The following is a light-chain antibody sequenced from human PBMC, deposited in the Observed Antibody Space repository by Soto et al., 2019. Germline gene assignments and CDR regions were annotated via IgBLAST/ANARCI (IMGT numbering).Light chain of an antibody. V-gene: IGKV3-15*01. Sequence: EIVMTQSPATLSVSPGERATLSCRASQSVSSNLAWYQQKPGQAPRLLIYGASTRATGIPARFSGSGSGTEFTLTISSLQSEDFAVYYCQQYNNWPPWKFGQWTKVEIK. CDR2: GAS. J-gene: IGKJ1*01. CDR1: QSVSSN. CDR3: QQYNNWPPWK.